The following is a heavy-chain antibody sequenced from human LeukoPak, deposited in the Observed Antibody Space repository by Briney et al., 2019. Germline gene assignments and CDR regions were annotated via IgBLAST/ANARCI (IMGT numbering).Heavy chain of an antibody. Sequence: MTSETLSLTCTVSGGSISSSSYYWGWIRQPPGKGLEWIGSIYYSGSTYYNPSLKSRVTISVDKSKNQFFLKLNSVTAADTAVYYCGRLMAGLDWGQGTLVTVSS. D-gene: IGHD6-19*01. CDR2: IYYSGST. CDR3: GRLMAGLD. CDR1: GGSISSSSYY. J-gene: IGHJ4*02. V-gene: IGHV4-39*07.